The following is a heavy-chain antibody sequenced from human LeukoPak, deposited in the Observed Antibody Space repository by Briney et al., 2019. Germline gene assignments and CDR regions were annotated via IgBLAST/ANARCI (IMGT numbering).Heavy chain of an antibody. CDR1: GYTFTSYG. J-gene: IGHJ6*02. Sequence: GASVKVSCKASGYTFTSYGISWVRQAPGQGLEWMGWISAYNGNTNYAQKLQGRVTMTRDTSTSTVYMELSSLRSEDTAVYYCARDGTVLRFLEWLPGGYGMDVWGQGTTVTVSS. V-gene: IGHV1-18*01. CDR2: ISAYNGNT. CDR3: ARDGTVLRFLEWLPGGYGMDV. D-gene: IGHD3-3*01.